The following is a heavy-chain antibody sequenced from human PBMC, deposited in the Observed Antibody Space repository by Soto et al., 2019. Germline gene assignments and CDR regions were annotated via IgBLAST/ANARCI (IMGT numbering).Heavy chain of an antibody. J-gene: IGHJ4*02. V-gene: IGHV4-34*01. CDR3: ARGISMIAVVQTDALDAPDRYYFDS. D-gene: IGHD3-22*01. Sequence: PSETLSLTCAVYGGSFSGHYWSWIRQSPGKGLEWIGEINHSGTTNYNSSLKSRVITSVDTSKNQFSLKLSSVTAADTAVYYCARGISMIAVVQTDALDAPDRYYFDSWGLGTLVTVSS. CDR2: INHSGTT. CDR1: GGSFSGHY.